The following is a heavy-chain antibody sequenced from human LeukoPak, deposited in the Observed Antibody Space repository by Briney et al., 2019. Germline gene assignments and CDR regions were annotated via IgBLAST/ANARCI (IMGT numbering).Heavy chain of an antibody. J-gene: IGHJ3*02. D-gene: IGHD2-2*02. CDR2: IYTSGST. CDR1: GGSISIYY. Sequence: PSETLSLTCTVSGGSISIYYWNWIRQPAGKGLEWIGYIYTSGSTNYNPSLKSRVTISVDTSKNQFSLKLSSVTAADTAVYYCARRSSYCSSTSCYSTNAFDIWGQGTMVTVSS. CDR3: ARRSSYCSSTSCYSTNAFDI. V-gene: IGHV4-4*09.